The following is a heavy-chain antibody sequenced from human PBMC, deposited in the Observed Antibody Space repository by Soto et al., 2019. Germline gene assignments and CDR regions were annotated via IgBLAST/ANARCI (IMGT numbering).Heavy chain of an antibody. V-gene: IGHV1-69*01. CDR1: GATLRSFA. CDR3: ATDMSWFDP. J-gene: IGHJ5*02. D-gene: IGHD3-16*01. Sequence: QVQLVQSGAEVKKPGSSVKVSCKASGATLRSFAIAWVRQTPGHGLEWMGRIITMFGATTHAQTFQGRPTFTAADSTTTAYMDLTSPTSEDTGVYSCATDMSWFDPWGQGTLVTVSS. CDR2: IITMFGAT.